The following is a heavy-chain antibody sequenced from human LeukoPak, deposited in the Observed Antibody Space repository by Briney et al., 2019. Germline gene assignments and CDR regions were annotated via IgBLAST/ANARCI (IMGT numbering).Heavy chain of an antibody. V-gene: IGHV3-11*01. D-gene: IGHD3-16*01. J-gene: IGHJ4*02. CDR3: ARGGLNHDY. Sequence: PGGSLRLSCAASGFTFSHYYMTWIRQAPGMGLEWVSYITSSGSSIYYADSVKGRFTISRDNAKNSLYLQMNSLRADDTAVYYCARGGLNHDYWGQGTLVTVSS. CDR2: ITSSGSSI. CDR1: GFTFSHYY.